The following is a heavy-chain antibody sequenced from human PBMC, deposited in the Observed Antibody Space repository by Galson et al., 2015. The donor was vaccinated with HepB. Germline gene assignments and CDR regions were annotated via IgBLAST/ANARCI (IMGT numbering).Heavy chain of an antibody. CDR1: GFTFISYS. J-gene: IGHJ3*02. CDR2: IGSSSTI. Sequence: SLRLSCAASGFTFISYSVNWVRQAPGKGLEWVSYIGSSSTISYTDSVKGRFTISRDNAKNSLYLQMNSLRDDDTALYYCARDYFYGFDIWGQGTMVTVSS. D-gene: IGHD2-21*01. V-gene: IGHV3-48*02. CDR3: ARDYFYGFDI.